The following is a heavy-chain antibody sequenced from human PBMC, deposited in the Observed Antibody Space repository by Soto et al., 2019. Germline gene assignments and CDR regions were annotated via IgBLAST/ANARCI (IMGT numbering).Heavy chain of an antibody. V-gene: IGHV3-9*01. CDR3: VKDALTTVAYYFDY. CDR1: GFRFDDYG. CDR2: ISRDSRSI. Sequence: GGSLRLSCEVSGFRFDDYGMHWVRQAPGKGLEWIAGISRDSRSISYGASMKGRFTISRDNAKDSLYLQLNSLRADDTAFYYCVKDALTTVAYYFDYWGQGALVTVSS. J-gene: IGHJ4*02. D-gene: IGHD4-17*01.